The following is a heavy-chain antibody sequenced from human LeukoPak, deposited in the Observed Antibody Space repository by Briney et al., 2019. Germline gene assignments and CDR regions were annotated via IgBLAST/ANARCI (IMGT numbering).Heavy chain of an antibody. V-gene: IGHV1/OR15-3*02. CDR1: GYTFTDYF. D-gene: IGHD1-26*01. CDR3: ARAPGLIRVGAIDY. CDR2: INAGNGNT. J-gene: IGHJ4*02. Sequence: ASVKVSCKASGYTFTDYFMNWMRQAPGQRLEWMGWINAGNGNTKYSQKLQGRVTMTTDTSTSTAYMELRSLRSDDTAVYYCARAPGLIRVGAIDYWGQGTLVTVSS.